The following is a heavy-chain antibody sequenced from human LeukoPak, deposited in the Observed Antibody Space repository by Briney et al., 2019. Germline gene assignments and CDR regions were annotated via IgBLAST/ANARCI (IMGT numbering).Heavy chain of an antibody. CDR1: GGSFSGYY. CDR3: ARSDGGYQKIVGYAFDI. Sequence: PSETLSLTCAVYGGSFSGYYWSWTRQPPGKGLEWIGEINHSGSTNYNPSLKSRVTISVDTSKNQFSLKLSSVTAADTAVYYCARSDGGYQKIVGYAFDIWGQGTMVTVSS. J-gene: IGHJ3*02. V-gene: IGHV4-34*01. D-gene: IGHD4-17*01. CDR2: INHSGST.